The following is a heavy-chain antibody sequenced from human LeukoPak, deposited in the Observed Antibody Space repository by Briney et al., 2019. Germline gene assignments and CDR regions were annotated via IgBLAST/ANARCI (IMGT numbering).Heavy chain of an antibody. CDR3: AREGVTSSFDY. CDR2: INPNSGGT. Sequence: ASVKVSCKASEYTFTAYYMHWVRQAPGQGLELMGWINPNSGGTNYAQKFQGRVTLTRDTSISTAYMELSSLRSDDTALYYCAREGVTSSFDYWGQGTLVTVSS. V-gene: IGHV1-2*02. CDR1: EYTFTAYY. J-gene: IGHJ4*02. D-gene: IGHD5-18*01.